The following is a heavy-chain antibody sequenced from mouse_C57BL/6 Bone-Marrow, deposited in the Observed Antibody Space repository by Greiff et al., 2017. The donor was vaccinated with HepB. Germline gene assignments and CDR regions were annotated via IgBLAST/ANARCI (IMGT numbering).Heavy chain of an antibody. CDR2: ISYDGSN. J-gene: IGHJ4*01. V-gene: IGHV3-6*01. Sequence: EVQVVESGPGLVKPSQSLSLTCSVTGYSITSGYYWNWIRQFPGNKLEWMGYISYDGSNNYNPSLKNRISITRDTSKNQFFLKLNSVTTEDTATYYCARGLRPNAMDYWGQGTSVTVSS. CDR1: GYSITSGYY. D-gene: IGHD2-4*01. CDR3: ARGLRPNAMDY.